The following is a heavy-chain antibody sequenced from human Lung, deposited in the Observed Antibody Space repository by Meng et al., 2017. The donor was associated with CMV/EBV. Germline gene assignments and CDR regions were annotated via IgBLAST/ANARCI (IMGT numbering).Heavy chain of an antibody. CDR2: IIPIFGPA. Sequence: AAGCPITSYASSWVRQAPGQGLEWMGGIIPIFGPANYAQKFQGRVTITTDESTSTAYMELSSLRSEDAAVYYCATYYYGSGSHGGDWGQGTLVTVSS. CDR3: ATYYYGSGSHGGD. J-gene: IGHJ4*02. D-gene: IGHD3-10*01. CDR1: GCPITSYA. V-gene: IGHV1-69*05.